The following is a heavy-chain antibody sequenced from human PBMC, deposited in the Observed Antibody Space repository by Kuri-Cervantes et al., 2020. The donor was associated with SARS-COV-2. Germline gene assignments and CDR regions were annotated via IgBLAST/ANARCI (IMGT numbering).Heavy chain of an antibody. CDR3: ARDFEPGIAVAGANYYYMDV. CDR2: INPNSGGT. D-gene: IGHD6-19*01. J-gene: IGHJ6*03. CDR1: GYTFTGYY. Sequence: ASVKVSCKASGYTFTGYYMHWVRQAPGQGLEWMGWINPNSGGTNYAQKFQGRVTMTRDTSISTAYMVLSRLRSDDTAVYYCARDFEPGIAVAGANYYYMDVWGKGTTVTVSS. V-gene: IGHV1-2*02.